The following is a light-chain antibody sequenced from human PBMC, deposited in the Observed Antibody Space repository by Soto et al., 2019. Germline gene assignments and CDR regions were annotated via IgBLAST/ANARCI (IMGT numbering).Light chain of an antibody. V-gene: IGKV1-5*03. CDR1: QSISSW. Sequence: DIQMTQSPSTLSASVGDRVTITCRASQSISSWLDWYQQKPGKAPKLMIYKASSLESGVPSRFSGSGSGTEFTLTFSSLQPDDCATYYGQQYHTLPTFGQGTKVDIK. J-gene: IGKJ1*01. CDR2: KAS. CDR3: QQYHTLPT.